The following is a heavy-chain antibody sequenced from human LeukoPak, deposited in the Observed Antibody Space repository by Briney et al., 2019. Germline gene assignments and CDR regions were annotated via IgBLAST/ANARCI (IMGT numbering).Heavy chain of an antibody. CDR2: ISAYNGNT. V-gene: IGHV1-18*01. Sequence: ASVKVSYKASGYTFTSYGISWVRQAPGQGLEWMGWISAYNGNTNYAQKLQGRVTMTTDTSTSTAYMELRSLRSDDTAVYYCARDLGNYYDSSGYSQEARFDYWGQGTLVTVSS. J-gene: IGHJ4*02. CDR1: GYTFTSYG. D-gene: IGHD3-22*01. CDR3: ARDLGNYYDSSGYSQEARFDY.